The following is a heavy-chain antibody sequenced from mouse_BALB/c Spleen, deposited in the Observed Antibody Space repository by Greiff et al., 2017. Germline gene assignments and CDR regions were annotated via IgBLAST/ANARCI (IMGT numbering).Heavy chain of an antibody. J-gene: IGHJ4*01. Sequence: VQLQQSGAELVKPGASVKLSCTASGFNIKDTYMHWVKQRPEQGLEWIGRIDPANGNTKYDQKFQGKATITADTSSNTAYLQLSSLTSEDTAVYYCTRDYGGALDYWGQGTSVTVSS. CDR2: IDPANGNT. CDR3: TRDYGGALDY. V-gene: IGHV14-3*02. CDR1: GFNIKDTY. D-gene: IGHD2-4*01.